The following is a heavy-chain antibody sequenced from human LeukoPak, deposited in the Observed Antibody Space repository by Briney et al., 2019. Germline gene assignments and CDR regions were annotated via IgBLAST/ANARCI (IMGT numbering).Heavy chain of an antibody. V-gene: IGHV3-74*01. CDR3: ARDMEWPKRVDY. D-gene: IGHD3-3*01. Sequence: PGGSLRLSCAASGFTFSNYWMHWVRHAPGKGLVWVSRINSDGINTSYADSVKGRFTISRDNAKNTLNLQMNSLRAEDTAVYYCARDMEWPKRVDYWGQGTLVTVSS. J-gene: IGHJ4*02. CDR2: INSDGINT. CDR1: GFTFSNYW.